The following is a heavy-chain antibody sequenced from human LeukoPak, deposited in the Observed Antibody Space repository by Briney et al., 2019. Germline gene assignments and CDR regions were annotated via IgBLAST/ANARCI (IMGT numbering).Heavy chain of an antibody. Sequence: SETLSLTCTVSGGSISSSSYYWGWIRQPPGKGLEWIGSIYYSGSTYYNPSLKSRVTISVDTSKNQFSLKLSFVTAADTAVYYCARHFTTLGYCSSTSCLINWFDPWGQGTLVTVSS. CDR1: GGSISSSSYY. CDR3: ARHFTTLGYCSSTSCLINWFDP. D-gene: IGHD2-2*01. CDR2: IYYSGST. V-gene: IGHV4-39*01. J-gene: IGHJ5*02.